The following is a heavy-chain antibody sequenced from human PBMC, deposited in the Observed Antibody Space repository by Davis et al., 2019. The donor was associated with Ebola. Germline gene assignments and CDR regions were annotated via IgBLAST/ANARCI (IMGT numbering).Heavy chain of an antibody. V-gene: IGHV4-34*01. CDR1: GGSFSGYY. J-gene: IGHJ3*02. D-gene: IGHD3-3*01. Sequence: SETLSLTCAVYGGSFSGYYWSWIRQPPGKGLEWIGEINHSGSTNYNPSLKSRVTISVDTSKNQFSLKLSSVTAADTAVYYCASRITIFGVVERGAFDIWGQGTMVTVSS. CDR2: INHSGST. CDR3: ASRITIFGVVERGAFDI.